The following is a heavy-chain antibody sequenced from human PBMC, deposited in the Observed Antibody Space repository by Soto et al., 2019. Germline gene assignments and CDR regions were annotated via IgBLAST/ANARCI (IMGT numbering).Heavy chain of an antibody. CDR1: GGSISSGGYY. CDR2: IYYSGST. Sequence: PSETLSLTCTVSGGSISSGGYYWSWIRQHPGKGLEWIGYIYYSGSTYYNPSLKSRVTISVDTSKNQFSLKLSSVTAADTAVYYCARDVAYNWNYRDDAFDIWGQGTMVTVSS. D-gene: IGHD1-7*01. V-gene: IGHV4-31*03. J-gene: IGHJ3*02. CDR3: ARDVAYNWNYRDDAFDI.